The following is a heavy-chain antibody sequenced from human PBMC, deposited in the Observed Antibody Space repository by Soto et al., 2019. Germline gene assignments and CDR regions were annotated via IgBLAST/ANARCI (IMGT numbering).Heavy chain of an antibody. CDR2: INHSGST. V-gene: IGHV4-34*01. D-gene: IGHD1-26*01. J-gene: IGHJ6*02. CDR3: ARAGGSYPYYHYGMDV. CDR1: GGSFSGYY. Sequence: SETLSLTCAVYGGSFSGYYWSWIRQPPGKGLEWIGEINHSGSTNYNPSLKSRVTISVDTSKNQFSLKLSSVTAADTAVYYCARAGGSYPYYHYGMDVWGQGTTVTVSS.